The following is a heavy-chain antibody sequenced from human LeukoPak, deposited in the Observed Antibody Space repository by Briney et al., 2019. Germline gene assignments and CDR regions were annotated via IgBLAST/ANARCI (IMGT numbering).Heavy chain of an antibody. CDR3: ARAGQQLVQRWFDP. CDR2: IKHGGVT. Sequence: HSETLSLTCAVYGGSFSGYYWSWVRHPPEGGLEWVGEIKHGGVTTYNPSVKSRVTISVDTSKNQFSLKLSSVTAADTAVYYCARAGQQLVQRWFDPWGQGTLVTVSS. V-gene: IGHV4-34*01. CDR1: GGSFSGYY. J-gene: IGHJ5*02. D-gene: IGHD6-13*01.